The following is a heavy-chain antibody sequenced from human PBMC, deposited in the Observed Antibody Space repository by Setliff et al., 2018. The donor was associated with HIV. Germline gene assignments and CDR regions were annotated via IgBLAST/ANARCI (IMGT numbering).Heavy chain of an antibody. J-gene: IGHJ4*02. CDR3: TRFSEWTEDY. CDR1: GYSFTNKW. Sequence: GESLKISCVASGYSFTNKWIGWVRQTPGKGLEWLGIIYPGDSQTKYNPSFQGQVTISVDKSLRTSYLQWSSLKTSDNAFYFCTRFSEWTEDYWGQGTLVTVSS. CDR2: IYPGDSQT. D-gene: IGHD3-3*01. V-gene: IGHV5-51*01.